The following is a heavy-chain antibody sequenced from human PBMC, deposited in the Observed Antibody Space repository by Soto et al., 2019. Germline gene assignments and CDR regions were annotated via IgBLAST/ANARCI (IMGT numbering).Heavy chain of an antibody. V-gene: IGHV3-23*01. CDR2: ISGSGGST. CDR3: AKDREGPNWFDP. CDR1: GFTFSSYA. J-gene: IGHJ5*02. Sequence: GGSLRLSCAASGFTFSSYAMIWVRQAPGKGLEWVSAISGSGGSTYYADSVKGRFTISRDNSKNTLYLQMNSLRAEDTAVYYCAKDREGPNWFDPWGQGTLVTVSS.